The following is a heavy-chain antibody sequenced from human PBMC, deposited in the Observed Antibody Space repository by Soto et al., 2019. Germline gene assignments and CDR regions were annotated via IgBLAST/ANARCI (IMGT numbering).Heavy chain of an antibody. D-gene: IGHD3-3*01. V-gene: IGHV2-5*02. CDR2: MFWDDDK. J-gene: IGHJ4*02. Sequence: ITLNESGPTVVRPTETLTLTCRFSGFSLTTSGVGMGWIRQSPGKAPEWLALMFWDDDKRYSASLKCRLTITKDSTKNHVVLTWSDLDPTDTATYYCAHRVLRTVFGLVTTTAIYFDFWGQGTPVAVSS. CDR3: AHRVLRTVFGLVTTTAIYFDF. CDR1: GFSLTTSGVG.